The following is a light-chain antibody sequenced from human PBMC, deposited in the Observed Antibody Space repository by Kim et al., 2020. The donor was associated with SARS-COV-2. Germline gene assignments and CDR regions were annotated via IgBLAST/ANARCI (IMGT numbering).Light chain of an antibody. CDR3: QSYDSSLSGWV. V-gene: IGLV1-40*01. CDR1: SSNIGAGYD. Sequence: QRVTISCTGSSSNIGAGYDVHWYQQLPGTAPKLLIYGNSNRPSGVPDRFSGSKSGTSASLAITGLQAGDEADYYCQSYDSSLSGWVFGGGTQLTVL. CDR2: GNS. J-gene: IGLJ3*02.